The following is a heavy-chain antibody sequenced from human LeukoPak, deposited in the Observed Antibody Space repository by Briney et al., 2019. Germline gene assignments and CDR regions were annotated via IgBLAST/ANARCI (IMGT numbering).Heavy chain of an antibody. Sequence: PSETLSLTCAVYGGSFSGYYWSWIRQPPGKGLEWIGEINHSGSTNYNPSLKSRVTISVDTSKNQFSLKLSSVTAADTAVYYCARRQILTGSWWYFDYWGQGTLVTVSS. V-gene: IGHV4-34*01. D-gene: IGHD3-9*01. J-gene: IGHJ4*02. CDR2: INHSGST. CDR3: ARRQILTGSWWYFDY. CDR1: GGSFSGYY.